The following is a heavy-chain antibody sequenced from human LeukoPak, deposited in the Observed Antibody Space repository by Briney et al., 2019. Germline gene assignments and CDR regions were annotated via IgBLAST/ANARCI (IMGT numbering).Heavy chain of an antibody. CDR3: ARGSSYYDFWSGYCDY. CDR2: IYYSGST. CDR1: GGSISSYY. V-gene: IGHV4-59*01. J-gene: IGHJ4*02. Sequence: SETLSLTCTVSGGSISSYYWSWIRQPPGKGLGWIGYIYYSGSTNYNPSLKSRVTISVDTFKNQFSLKLSSVTAADTAVYYCARGSSYYDFWSGYCDYWGQGTLVTVSS. D-gene: IGHD3-3*01.